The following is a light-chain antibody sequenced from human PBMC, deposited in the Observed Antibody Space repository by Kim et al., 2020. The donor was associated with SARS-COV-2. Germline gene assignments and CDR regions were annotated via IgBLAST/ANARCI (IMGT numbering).Light chain of an antibody. CDR2: AAS. CDR1: QDISNH. Sequence: ASVGAIVTITCRASQDISNHLVWFQQKPGKAPKSLIYAASYLQNGVPSKFSGHGSGTEFTLTISSLQPDDFATYYCQQYSAYPWTFGRGTKVDIK. J-gene: IGKJ1*01. V-gene: IGKV1-16*02. CDR3: QQYSAYPWT.